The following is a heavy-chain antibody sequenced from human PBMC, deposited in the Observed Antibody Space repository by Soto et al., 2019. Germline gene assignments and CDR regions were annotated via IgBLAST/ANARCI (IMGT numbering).Heavy chain of an antibody. CDR1: GGSISVYY. J-gene: IGHJ4*02. Sequence: SETLSLTCTISGGSISVYYWSWIRQPPGQALEWIGYIYDSGSPYYNPSLRSRVIISADTSKNQISLKLTSATAADTAVYYCAGGVGSSPPRYWGRGTLVTVSS. CDR2: IYDSGSP. D-gene: IGHD1-26*01. CDR3: AGGVGSSPPRY. V-gene: IGHV4-59*01.